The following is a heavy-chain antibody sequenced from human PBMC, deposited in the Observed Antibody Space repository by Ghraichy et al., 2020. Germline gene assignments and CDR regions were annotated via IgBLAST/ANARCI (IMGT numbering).Heavy chain of an antibody. Sequence: SETLSLTCAVYGGSFSGYYWSWIRQPPEKGLEWIGEINHSGSTNYNPSLKSRVTISVDTSKNQFSLKLSSGTAADTAVYYCSSKYCSSTSCSTTRGFFDYWGQGTLVTVSS. V-gene: IGHV4-34*01. D-gene: IGHD2-2*01. J-gene: IGHJ4*02. CDR1: GGSFSGYY. CDR2: INHSGST. CDR3: SSKYCSSTSCSTTRGFFDY.